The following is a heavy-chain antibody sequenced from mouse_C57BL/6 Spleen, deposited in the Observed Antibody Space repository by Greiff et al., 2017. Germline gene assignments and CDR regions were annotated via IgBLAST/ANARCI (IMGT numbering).Heavy chain of an antibody. CDR3: ARSLCYSNYEVDEDV. Sequence: QVQLQQPGAELVKPGASVKLSCKASGYTFTSYWMHWVKQRPGQGLEWIGMIHPNSGSTNYNEKFKSKATLTVDKSSSTAYMQLSSLTSEDSAVYSCARSLCYSNYEVDEDVWGKGTTVTVAS. D-gene: IGHD2-5*01. CDR1: GYTFTSYW. CDR2: IHPNSGST. J-gene: IGHJ1*03. V-gene: IGHV1-64*01.